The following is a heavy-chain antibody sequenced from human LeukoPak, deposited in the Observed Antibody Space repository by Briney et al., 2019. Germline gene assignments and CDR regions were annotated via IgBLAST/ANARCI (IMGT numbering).Heavy chain of an antibody. CDR3: ASYGGIVLMVYAPETVDY. J-gene: IGHJ4*02. D-gene: IGHD2-8*01. V-gene: IGHV3-30-3*01. CDR2: ISYDGSNK. Sequence: GRSLGLSCAASGFTFSSYAMHWVRQAPGKGLEWVAVISYDGSNKYYADSVKGRFTISRDNSKNTLYLQMNSLRAEDTAVYYCASYGGIVLMVYAPETVDYWGQGTLVTVSS. CDR1: GFTFSSYA.